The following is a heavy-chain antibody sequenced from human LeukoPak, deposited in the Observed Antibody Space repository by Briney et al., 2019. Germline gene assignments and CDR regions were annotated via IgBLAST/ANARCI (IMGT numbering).Heavy chain of an antibody. V-gene: IGHV4-34*01. CDR1: GGSFSGYY. CDR2: INHSGST. D-gene: IGHD6-13*01. J-gene: IGHJ3*02. CDR3: ASYGIAAAGNEAFDI. Sequence: PSETLSLTCAVYGGSFSGYYWSWFRQPPGKGLEWIGEINHSGSTNYNPSLKSRVTISVDTSKNQFSLKLSSVTAADTAVYYCASYGIAAAGNEAFDIWGQRTMVTVSS.